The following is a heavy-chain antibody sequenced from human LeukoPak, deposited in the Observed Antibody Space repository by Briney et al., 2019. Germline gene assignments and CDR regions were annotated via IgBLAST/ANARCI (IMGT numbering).Heavy chain of an antibody. J-gene: IGHJ3*02. D-gene: IGHD4-17*01. CDR3: ANLFVGDYGVDDGDAFDI. CDR1: GYTLTIYV. V-gene: IGHV1-18*01. Sequence: RASVKVSCKASGYTLTIYVISWVREAPGQGPEWMGWISAYNGNTNYAQKLQGRVTMTTDTSTSTAYMELRSLRSDDTAVYYCANLFVGDYGVDDGDAFDIWGQGTMVTVSS. CDR2: ISAYNGNT.